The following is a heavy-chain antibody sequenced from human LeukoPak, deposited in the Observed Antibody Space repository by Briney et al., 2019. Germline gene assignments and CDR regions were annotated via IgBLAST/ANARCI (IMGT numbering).Heavy chain of an antibody. Sequence: PGGSLRLSCAVSGLTVSNNYMSWVRQAPGKGLEWVSVIYSGGSTYYADSVKGRFTISRDNSKNTVYLQVNSLRDEDTAVYYCAKAHLPRHEPGNFYFDYWGQGTLVTVSS. CDR2: IYSGGST. CDR3: AKAHLPRHEPGNFYFDY. CDR1: GLTVSNNY. J-gene: IGHJ4*02. D-gene: IGHD7-27*01. V-gene: IGHV3-53*01.